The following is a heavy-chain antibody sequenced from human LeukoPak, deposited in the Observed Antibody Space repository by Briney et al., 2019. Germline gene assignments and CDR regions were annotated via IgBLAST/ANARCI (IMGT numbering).Heavy chain of an antibody. D-gene: IGHD7-27*01. CDR1: GGSITSGGYY. V-gene: IGHV4-31*03. J-gene: IGHJ4*02. Sequence: SETLSLTCTVSGGSITSGGYYWSWIRQLPGKGLEWIGYIYYSGTTSYKPSLKSRLTISLDTSENQFSLKLSSVTAADTAVYYCARGSTGDKSNNWGQGTLVTVSS. CDR2: IYYSGTT. CDR3: ARGSTGDKSNN.